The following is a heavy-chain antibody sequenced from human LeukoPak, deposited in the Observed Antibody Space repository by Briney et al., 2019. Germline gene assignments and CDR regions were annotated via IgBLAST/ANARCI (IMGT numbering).Heavy chain of an antibody. V-gene: IGHV4-34*01. Sequence: SETLSLTCAVYGGTFSGYYWNWIRQPPGKGREWIGEINHSGSTNYNPSLKSRVSISVDTSKNQSSLKLSSVTAAGTAVYYCARRGLKRSFIAAWGQGTLVTVSP. J-gene: IGHJ4*02. CDR2: INHSGST. D-gene: IGHD3-16*01. CDR1: GGTFSGYY. CDR3: ARRGLKRSFIAA.